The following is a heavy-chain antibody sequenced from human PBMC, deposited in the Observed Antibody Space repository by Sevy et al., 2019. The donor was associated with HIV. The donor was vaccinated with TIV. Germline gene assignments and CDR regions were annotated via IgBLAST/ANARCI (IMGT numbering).Heavy chain of an antibody. CDR2: INPNSGDT. V-gene: IGHV1-2*06. CDR1: GYTFTGYY. CDR3: ARDCYDSSGYYYFDY. Sequence: ASVKVSCKASGYTFTGYYMHWVRQAPGQGLEWMGRINPNSGDTNYAQKFQGRVTMTRDTSISTAYMELSRLRSDDTAVYYCARDCYDSSGYYYFDYWGQGTLVTVSS. J-gene: IGHJ4*02. D-gene: IGHD3-22*01.